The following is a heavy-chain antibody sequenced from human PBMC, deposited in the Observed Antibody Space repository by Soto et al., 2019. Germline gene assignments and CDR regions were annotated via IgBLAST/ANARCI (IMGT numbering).Heavy chain of an antibody. V-gene: IGHV1-69*13. Sequence: SVKVSCKASGGTFSSYAISWVRQAPGQGLEWMGGIIPIFGTANYAQKFQGRVTITADESTSTAYMELSSLRSEDTAVYYCARDVPMVREIYYGMDVWGQGTTVTVS. J-gene: IGHJ6*02. D-gene: IGHD3-10*01. CDR1: GGTFSSYA. CDR2: IIPIFGTA. CDR3: ARDVPMVREIYYGMDV.